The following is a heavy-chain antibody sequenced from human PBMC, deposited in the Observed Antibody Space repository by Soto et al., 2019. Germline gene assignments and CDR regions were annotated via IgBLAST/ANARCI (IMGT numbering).Heavy chain of an antibody. CDR2: ISSSSSYT. V-gene: IGHV3-11*06. CDR1: GFTFSDYY. D-gene: IGHD2-8*01. Sequence: GSLRLSCAASGFTFSDYYMSWIRQAPGKGLEWVSYISSSSSYTNYADSVKGRFTISRDNAKNSLYLQMNSLRAEDTAVYYCARGVRHCTNGVCYKYYFDYWGQGTLVTVSS. CDR3: ARGVRHCTNGVCYKYYFDY. J-gene: IGHJ4*02.